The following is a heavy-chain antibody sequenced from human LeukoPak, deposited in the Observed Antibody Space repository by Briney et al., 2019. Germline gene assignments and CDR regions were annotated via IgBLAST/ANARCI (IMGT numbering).Heavy chain of an antibody. V-gene: IGHV4-34*01. CDR3: ASLSSSSMDY. CDR1: GGSLSGYY. D-gene: IGHD6-6*01. CDR2: INHSGST. Sequence: SETLSLTCAVYGGSLSGYYWSWIRQPPGKGLEWIGEINHSGSTNYNPSLKSRVTISVDTSKNQFSLKLSSVTAADTAVYYCASLSSSSMDYWGQGTLVTVSS. J-gene: IGHJ4*02.